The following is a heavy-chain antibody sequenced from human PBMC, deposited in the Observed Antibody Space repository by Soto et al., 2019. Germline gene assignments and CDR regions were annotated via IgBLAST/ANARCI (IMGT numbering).Heavy chain of an antibody. CDR1: GGSISSSSYY. J-gene: IGHJ4*02. CDR3: ARTITMVRGVIPNDY. CDR2: IYYSGST. Sequence: SETLSLTCTVSGGSISSSSYYWGWIRQPPGKGLEWIGSIYYSGSTYYNPSLKSRVTISVDTSKTQLSLKLSSVTAADTAVYYCARTITMVRGVIPNDYWGQGTLVTVSS. V-gene: IGHV4-39*01. D-gene: IGHD3-10*01.